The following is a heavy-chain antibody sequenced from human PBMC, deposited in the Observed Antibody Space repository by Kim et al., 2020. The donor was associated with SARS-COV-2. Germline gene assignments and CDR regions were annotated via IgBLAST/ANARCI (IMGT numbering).Heavy chain of an antibody. CDR2: IYHSGST. D-gene: IGHD3-10*01. CDR3: AGIWFGEFIGNY. CDR1: GYSISSGYY. Sequence: SETLSLTCTVSGYSISSGYYWGWIRQPPGKGLEWIGSIYHSGSTYYNPSLKSRVTISVDTSKNQFSLKLSSVTAADTAVYYCAGIWFGEFIGNYWGQGT. V-gene: IGHV4-38-2*02. J-gene: IGHJ4*02.